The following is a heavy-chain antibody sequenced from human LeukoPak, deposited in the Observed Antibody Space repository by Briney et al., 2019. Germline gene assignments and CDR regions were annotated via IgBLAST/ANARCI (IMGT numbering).Heavy chain of an antibody. CDR1: GFTFSNYY. CDR3: ARDATGRWPDY. D-gene: IGHD4-23*01. V-gene: IGHV3-7*01. CDR2: IRQDGGQK. Sequence: PGGSLRLSCTTSGFTFSNYYMSWVRQAPGRGLEWVANIRQDGGQKYYVDSVKGRFTISRDNAQNSLYLEMNSLRAEDTALYYCARDATGRWPDYWGQGTLVTVSS. J-gene: IGHJ4*02.